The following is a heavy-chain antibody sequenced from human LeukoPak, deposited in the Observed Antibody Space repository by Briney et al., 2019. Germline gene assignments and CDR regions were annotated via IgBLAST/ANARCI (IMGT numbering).Heavy chain of an antibody. J-gene: IGHJ4*02. CDR3: ARGQANGDQVFDY. CDR2: MNPNSGNT. CDR1: GYTCTSYD. D-gene: IGHD4-17*01. V-gene: IGHV1-8*03. Sequence: ASVKVSCKASGYTCTSYDINWVRQATGQGLEWMGWMNPNSGNTGYAQKFQGRVTITRNTSISTAYMELSSLRSEDTAVYYCARGQANGDQVFDYWGQGTLVTVSS.